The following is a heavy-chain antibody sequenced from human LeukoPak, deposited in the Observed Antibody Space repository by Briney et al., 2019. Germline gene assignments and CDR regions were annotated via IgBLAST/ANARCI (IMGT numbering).Heavy chain of an antibody. Sequence: PGGSLRLSCAASGFTFSSYGMHWVRQAPGKGLEWVAFIRYDGRNKYYADSVKGRFTISRDNSKNTLYLQMNSLRAEDTAVYYCAKDDYGDQYNFDYWGQGTLVTVSS. CDR1: GFTFSSYG. D-gene: IGHD4-17*01. CDR3: AKDDYGDQYNFDY. CDR2: IRYDGRNK. J-gene: IGHJ4*02. V-gene: IGHV3-30*02.